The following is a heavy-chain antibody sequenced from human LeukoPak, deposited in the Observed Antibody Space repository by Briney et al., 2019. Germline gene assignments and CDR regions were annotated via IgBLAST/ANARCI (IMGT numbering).Heavy chain of an antibody. J-gene: IGHJ5*02. D-gene: IGHD3-9*01. CDR1: GGSFSSSNYY. CDR2: IYYTGST. Sequence: SETLSLTFTVSGGSFSSSNYYWGWIRQPPGKGLEWIGSIYYTGSTYYNPSLKSRVTISVDTSKKQFSLKVTSLTVADTAMYYCARHLTTAYSVVGFFDPWGQGTLVTVSS. CDR3: ARHLTTAYSVVGFFDP. V-gene: IGHV4-39*01.